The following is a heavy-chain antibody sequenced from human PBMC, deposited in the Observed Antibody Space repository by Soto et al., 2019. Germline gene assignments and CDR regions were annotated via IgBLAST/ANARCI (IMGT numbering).Heavy chain of an antibody. CDR3: VKGHGSSGYVWDY. CDR2: ISSNGGST. D-gene: IGHD5-12*01. V-gene: IGHV3-64D*06. CDR1: GFTFSSYA. Sequence: PGGSLRLSCSASGFTFSSYAMHWVRQAPGKGLEYVSAISSNGGSTYYADSVKGRFTISRDNSKNTLYLQMSSLRAEDTAVYYCVKGHGSSGYVWDYWGQGTLVTVSS. J-gene: IGHJ4*02.